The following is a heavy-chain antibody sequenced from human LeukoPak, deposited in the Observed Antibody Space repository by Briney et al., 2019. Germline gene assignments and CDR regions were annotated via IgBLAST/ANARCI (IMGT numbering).Heavy chain of an antibody. CDR1: GGSISSSRYY. CDR2: IYPSGST. D-gene: IGHD5-24*01. CDR3: ARVHDGYNYAFDY. J-gene: IGHJ4*02. Sequence: SETLSLTCTVSGGSISSSRYYWGWIRQPAGKGLEWIGRIYPSGSTNYNPSLRSRVTMSVDTSKNQFSLKLSSVTAADTAVYYCARVHDGYNYAFDYWGQGTLVTVSS. V-gene: IGHV4-61*02.